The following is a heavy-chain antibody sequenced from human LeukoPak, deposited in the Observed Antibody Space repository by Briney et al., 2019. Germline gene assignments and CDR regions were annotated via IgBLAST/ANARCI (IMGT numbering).Heavy chain of an antibody. V-gene: IGHV3-23*01. D-gene: IGHD3-22*01. Sequence: PGGSLRLSCAASGFTFSSYAMTWVRQAPGKGLEWVSTITGSGRSTYYAASVRGRFTISRDNSKKTLYLQVNSLRAEDTAIYYCAENYDGGSPDASDIWGQGTMVTVSS. J-gene: IGHJ3*02. CDR2: ITGSGRST. CDR1: GFTFSSYA. CDR3: AENYDGGSPDASDI.